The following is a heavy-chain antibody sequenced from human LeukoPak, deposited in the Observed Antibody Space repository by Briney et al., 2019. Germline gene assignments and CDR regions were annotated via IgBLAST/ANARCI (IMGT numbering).Heavy chain of an antibody. CDR1: GGSISGYY. D-gene: IGHD1-1*01. CDR2: IYKSGSGTT. CDR3: ARARLAPRTTGDRSRAFDI. V-gene: IGHV4-59*01. J-gene: IGHJ3*02. Sequence: SETLSLTCTVSGGSISGYYCFWIRQPPGKGLESIGYIYKSGSGTTNYSPSLKSRVIISVDTAKNQFPLKLSSVTVADTAVYYCARARLAPRTTGDRSRAFDIWGQGTMVTVSS.